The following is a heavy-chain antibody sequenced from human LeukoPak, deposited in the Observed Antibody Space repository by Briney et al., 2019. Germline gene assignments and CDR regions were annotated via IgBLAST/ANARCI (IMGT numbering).Heavy chain of an antibody. CDR2: INTNSGGT. J-gene: IGHJ4*02. V-gene: IGHV1-2*02. CDR3: TRAYTGFETFDY. Sequence: ASVKVSCKASGYTFIGYYLHWVRQAPGQGLEWMGWINTNSGGTNYAQRFQVRVTMTRDTSISTAYMELSRLRSDDTAVYYCTRAYTGFETFDYWGQGTLVTVPS. CDR1: GYTFIGYY. D-gene: IGHD5-12*01.